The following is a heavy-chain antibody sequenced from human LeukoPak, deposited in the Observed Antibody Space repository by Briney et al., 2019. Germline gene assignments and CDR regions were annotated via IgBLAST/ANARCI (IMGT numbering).Heavy chain of an antibody. D-gene: IGHD5-24*01. CDR2: IYYNRGT. V-gene: IGHV4-59*01. CDR1: GGSISNYY. CDR3: ARGGDGYNPLDY. J-gene: IGHJ4*02. Sequence: SETLSLTCTVSGGSISNYYWSWIRQPPGKGLEWIGYIYYNRGTNYSSSLKSRVTISVDTSKNQFSLRLTSVSAADTAVYYCARGGDGYNPLDYWGQGTLVTVSS.